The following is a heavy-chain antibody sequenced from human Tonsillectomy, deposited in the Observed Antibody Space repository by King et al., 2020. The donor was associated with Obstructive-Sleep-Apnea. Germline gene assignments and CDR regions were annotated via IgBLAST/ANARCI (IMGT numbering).Heavy chain of an antibody. CDR3: TTGMATMGGG. Sequence: VQLVESGGGLVKPGGYLRLSCAASGLTFTNAWMSWVRQAPGKGPEWVGRIKSKTDCGKTNFDAHVKGRFTISRDDSNTTVYLQKNSLETEDTAMYYCTTGMATMGGGWGQGTLVTVSS. CDR1: GLTFTNAW. D-gene: IGHD5-24*01. CDR2: IKSKTDCGKT. J-gene: IGHJ4*02. V-gene: IGHV3-15*01.